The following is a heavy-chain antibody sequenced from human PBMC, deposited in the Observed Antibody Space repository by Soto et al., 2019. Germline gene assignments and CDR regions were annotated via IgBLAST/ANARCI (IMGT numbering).Heavy chain of an antibody. Sequence: SETLSLTCAVYGGSFGGYYWSWIRQPPGKGLEWIGEINHSGSTNYNPSLKSRVTISVDTSKNQFSLKLSSVTAADTAVYYCASLSKREDYWGQGTLVTVSS. J-gene: IGHJ4*02. CDR2: INHSGST. CDR3: ASLSKREDY. CDR1: GGSFGGYY. V-gene: IGHV4-34*01. D-gene: IGHD1-26*01.